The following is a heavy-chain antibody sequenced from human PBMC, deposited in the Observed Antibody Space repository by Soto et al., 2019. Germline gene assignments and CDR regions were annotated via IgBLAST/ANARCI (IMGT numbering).Heavy chain of an antibody. V-gene: IGHV1-69*06. CDR3: ARSSLYSSSRYWFDP. J-gene: IGHJ5*02. CDR2: IIPIFGTA. D-gene: IGHD6-13*01. Sequence: GASVKVSCKASGGTFSSYAISWVRQAPGQGLEWMGGIIPIFGTANYAQKFQGRVTITADKSTSTAYMELSSLRSEDTAVYYCARSSLYSSSRYWFDPWGQGTLVTVSS. CDR1: GGTFSSYA.